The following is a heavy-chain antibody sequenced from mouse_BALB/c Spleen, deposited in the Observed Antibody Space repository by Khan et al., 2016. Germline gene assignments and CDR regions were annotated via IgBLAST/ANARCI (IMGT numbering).Heavy chain of an antibody. J-gene: IGHJ4*01. CDR1: GDSITSGY. D-gene: IGHD1-1*01. Sequence: EVKLLESGPSLVKPSQTLSLTCSVTGDSITSGYWNWIRQFPGNKLEYMGYISYSGGTYNNPSLKSRISITRETSYNQYYLQLNSVTTEDTGTYYGARYDGSSYMRGMDYWGQGLSVTVSS. V-gene: IGHV3-8*02. CDR3: ARYDGSSYMRGMDY. CDR2: ISYSGGT.